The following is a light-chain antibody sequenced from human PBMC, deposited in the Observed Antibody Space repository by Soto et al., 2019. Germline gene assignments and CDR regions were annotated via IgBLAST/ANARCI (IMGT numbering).Light chain of an antibody. CDR2: DAS. V-gene: IGKV1-5*01. J-gene: IGKJ1*01. CDR3: QQYNLYPWT. CDR1: QSISSW. Sequence: DIQMTQSPSTLSASVGARVPITCRASQSISSWLAWYQQKPGKAPKPLIYDASILESGVPSRFSGSGSGTEFTLTISSLQPDDFATYYCQQYNLYPWTFGQGTKVDIK.